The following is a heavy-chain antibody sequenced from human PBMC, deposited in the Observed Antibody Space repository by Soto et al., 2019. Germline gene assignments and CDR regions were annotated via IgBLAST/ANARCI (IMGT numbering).Heavy chain of an antibody. Sequence: QVQLQESGPGLVKPSETLSLSCTVSGGSISSYYWSWFRQSPGKRMEWIGYVHHSWGSSYNPSLRRCVPISLDMSKSKFSLTVTSVTATDTAVYYCARQGFGPLHGLVDVWGQGTTVTVSS. CDR2: VHHSWGS. CDR3: ARQGFGPLHGLVDV. D-gene: IGHD3-10*01. V-gene: IGHV4-59*08. J-gene: IGHJ6*02. CDR1: GGSISSYY.